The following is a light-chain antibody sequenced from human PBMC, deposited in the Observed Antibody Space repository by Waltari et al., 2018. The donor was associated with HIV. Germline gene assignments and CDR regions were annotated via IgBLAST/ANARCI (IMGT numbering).Light chain of an antibody. J-gene: IGLJ3*02. V-gene: IGLV2-8*01. CDR2: DVI. CDR3: CSYAGSRTHWV. CDR1: SSDVGGYNY. Sequence: QSALTQPPSASGSPGQSVTLSCTGTSSDVGGYNYVSWHQQHPGKAPKLMIYDVIKRPSGVPDRFSGSKSGNTAFLTISGLQAEDEAAYYCCSYAGSRTHWVFGGGTKLTVL.